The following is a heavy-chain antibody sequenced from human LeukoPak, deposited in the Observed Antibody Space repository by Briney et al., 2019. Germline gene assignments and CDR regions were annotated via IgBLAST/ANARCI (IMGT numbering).Heavy chain of an antibody. CDR1: GFTFSSYS. CDR3: ASSSGWYRGEIDY. D-gene: IGHD6-19*01. J-gene: IGHJ4*02. Sequence: GGSLRLSCAASGFTFSSYSMNWVRQAPGKGLEWVSSISSSSYIYYADSVKGRFTISRDNAKNSLYLQMNSLRAEDTAVYYCASSSGWYRGEIDYWGQGTLVTVSS. V-gene: IGHV3-21*01. CDR2: ISSSSYI.